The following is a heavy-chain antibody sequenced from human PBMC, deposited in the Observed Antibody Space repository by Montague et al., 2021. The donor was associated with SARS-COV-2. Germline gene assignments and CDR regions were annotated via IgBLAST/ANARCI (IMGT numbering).Heavy chain of an antibody. CDR3: ARDPWRITIFGVVTGYGMDV. J-gene: IGHJ6*02. CDR1: GGSVSSGSYY. V-gene: IGHV4-61*01. D-gene: IGHD3-3*01. CDR2: IYYSGST. Sequence: SETLSLTCTVSGGSVSSGSYYWSWIRQPPGKGLEWIGYIYYSGSTNYNPSLKSRVTISVDTSKNQLSLKLSSVTAADTAVYYCARDPWRITIFGVVTGYGMDVWGQGTTVTVSS.